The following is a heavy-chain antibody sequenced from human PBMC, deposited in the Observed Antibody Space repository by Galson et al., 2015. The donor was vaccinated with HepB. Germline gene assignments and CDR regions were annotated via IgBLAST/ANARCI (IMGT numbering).Heavy chain of an antibody. CDR3: AKPIWGSTYDAFDI. Sequence: SLRLSCAASGFTFSSYAMSWVRQAPGKGLEWVSGISGSGSSTNYADSVKGRFTISRDNSLSTLYLQMNSLRAEDAAVYYCAKPIWGSTYDAFDIWGQGTTVTVSS. CDR1: GFTFSSYA. V-gene: IGHV3-23*01. J-gene: IGHJ3*02. D-gene: IGHD7-27*01. CDR2: ISGSGSST.